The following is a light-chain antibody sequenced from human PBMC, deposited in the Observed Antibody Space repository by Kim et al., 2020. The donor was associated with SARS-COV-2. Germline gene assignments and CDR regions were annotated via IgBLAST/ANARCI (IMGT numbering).Light chain of an antibody. V-gene: IGKV3-20*01. J-gene: IGKJ2*01. CDR3: QHYGSSTYT. Sequence: SPGESATLSCRASQSVSSSYLAWYQQKPVQAPRLLIFAASSRATGIPDRFSGSGSGTDFSLTISRLEPEDFAVYYCQHYGSSTYTFGQGTKLEI. CDR2: AAS. CDR1: QSVSSSY.